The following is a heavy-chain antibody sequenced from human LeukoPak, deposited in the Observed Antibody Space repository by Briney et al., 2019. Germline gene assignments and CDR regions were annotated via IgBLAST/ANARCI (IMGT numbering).Heavy chain of an antibody. D-gene: IGHD3-22*01. CDR3: AGGGNSSGYRTYYYYMDV. CDR1: GYSISSGYY. V-gene: IGHV4-38-2*02. J-gene: IGHJ6*03. Sequence: SETLSLTCTVSGYSISSGYYWGWIRQPPGKGLEWIGSIYHSGSTYYNPSLKSRVTISVDTSKNQFSLKLSSVTAADTAVYYCAGGGNSSGYRTYYYYMDVWGKGTTVTVSS. CDR2: IYHSGST.